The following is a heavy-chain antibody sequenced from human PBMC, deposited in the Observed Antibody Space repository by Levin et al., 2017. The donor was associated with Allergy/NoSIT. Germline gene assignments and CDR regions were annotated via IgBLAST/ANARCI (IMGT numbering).Heavy chain of an antibody. J-gene: IGHJ5*02. D-gene: IGHD1-7*01. CDR2: INAGNGNT. CDR1: GYTFTSYA. V-gene: IGHV1-3*01. CDR3: ARKRGLAGTTLSAGWFDP. Sequence: GESLKISCKASGYTFTSYAMHWVRQAPGQRLEWMGWINAGNGNTKYSQKFQGRVTITRDTSASTAYMELSSLRSEDTAVYYCARKRGLAGTTLSAGWFDPWGQGTLVTVSS.